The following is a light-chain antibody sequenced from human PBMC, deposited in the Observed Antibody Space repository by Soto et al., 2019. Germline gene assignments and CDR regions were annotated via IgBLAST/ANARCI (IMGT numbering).Light chain of an antibody. V-gene: IGKV3-11*01. CDR3: QQRHMWPIT. Sequence: EVVLTQSPVILSLSPGERATLSCRASQSFRGLLAWYQQKPGQAPRLLIYDAYNRATGIPPRFSGSGSRTDFTLTISSLEPEDSAVYYCQQRHMWPITFGQGTRLEIK. J-gene: IGKJ5*01. CDR1: QSFRGL. CDR2: DAY.